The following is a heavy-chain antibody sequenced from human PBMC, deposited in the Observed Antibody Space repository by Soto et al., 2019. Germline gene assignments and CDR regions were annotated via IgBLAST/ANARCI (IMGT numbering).Heavy chain of an antibody. Sequence: SETLSLTCSVSGDSISTVDYFWAWIRQPPGQALEYIGYIYKSATTYYNPSFESRVAISLDTSKSQSSLNVTSVTAADTAVYFCARGRYCLTGRCFPNWFDSWGQGTLVTVSS. V-gene: IGHV4-30-4*01. D-gene: IGHD2-15*01. CDR2: IYKSATT. J-gene: IGHJ5*01. CDR3: ARGRYCLTGRCFPNWFDS. CDR1: GDSISTVDYF.